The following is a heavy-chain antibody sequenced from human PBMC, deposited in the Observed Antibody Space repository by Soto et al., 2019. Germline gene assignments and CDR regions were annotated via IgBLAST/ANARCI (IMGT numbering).Heavy chain of an antibody. J-gene: IGHJ5*02. CDR3: ARVRRITMVRGVIASDNWFDP. V-gene: IGHV4-34*01. CDR2: INHSGST. Sequence: SETLSLTCAVYGGSFSGYYWSWIRQPPGKGLEWIGEINHSGSTNYNPSLKSRVTISVDTSKNQFSLKLSSVTAADTAVYYCARVRRITMVRGVIASDNWFDPWGQGTLVTVSS. CDR1: GGSFSGYY. D-gene: IGHD3-10*01.